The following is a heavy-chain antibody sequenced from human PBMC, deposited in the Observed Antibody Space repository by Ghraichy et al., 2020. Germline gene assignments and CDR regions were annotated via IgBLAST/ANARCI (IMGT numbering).Heavy chain of an antibody. CDR1: GYSFTSYW. Sequence: GESLNISCKGSGYSFTSYWIGWVRQMPGKGLEWMGIIYPGDSDTRYSPSFQGQVTISADKSISTAYLQWSSLKASDTAMYYCARHSSITGTAHAFDIWGQGTMVTVSS. CDR2: IYPGDSDT. J-gene: IGHJ3*02. D-gene: IGHD1-20*01. V-gene: IGHV5-51*01. CDR3: ARHSSITGTAHAFDI.